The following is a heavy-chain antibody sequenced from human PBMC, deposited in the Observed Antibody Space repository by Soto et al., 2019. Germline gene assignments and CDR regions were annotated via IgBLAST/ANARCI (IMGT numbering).Heavy chain of an antibody. CDR2: ISYDGSNK. J-gene: IGHJ4*02. CDR1: GFTFSSYA. CDR3: ARDGSLPMIVVVISDFDY. D-gene: IGHD3-22*01. Sequence: GGSLRLSCAASGFTFSSYAMHWVRQAPGKGLEWVAVISYDGSNKYYADSVKGRFTISRDNSKNTLYLQMNSLGAEDTAVYYCARDGSLPMIVVVISDFDYWGQGTLVTVSS. V-gene: IGHV3-30-3*01.